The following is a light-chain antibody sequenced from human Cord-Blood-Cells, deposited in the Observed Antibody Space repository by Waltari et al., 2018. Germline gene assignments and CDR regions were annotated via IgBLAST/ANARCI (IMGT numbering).Light chain of an antibody. CDR3: QQYYSTPIT. CDR2: WAS. CDR1: QSVLYSSNNKNY. Sequence: DIVMTQSPDSLAVSLGERATINCKHSQSVLYSSNNKNYLAWYQQKPGQPPKLLIYWASTRESGVPDRFSGSGSGTDFTLTISSLQAEDVAVYYCQQYYSTPITFGQGTRLEIK. J-gene: IGKJ5*01. V-gene: IGKV4-1*01.